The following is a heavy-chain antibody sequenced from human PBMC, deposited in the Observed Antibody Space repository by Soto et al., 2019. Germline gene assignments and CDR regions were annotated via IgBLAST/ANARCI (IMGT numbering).Heavy chain of an antibody. D-gene: IGHD1-1*01. CDR1: VDSVSSNSAG. V-gene: IGHV6-1*01. J-gene: IGHJ6*03. Sequence: SQTLSLTCDISVDSVSSNSAGWNWIRQTPSRGLEWLGRTYYKSKWYYTYAASVKSRITVSPDTSKNQFSLQLTSVTPGDTAVYYCARGSWDDVSGHYYMDVWDKGTTVTVSS. CDR2: TYYKSKWYY. CDR3: ARGSWDDVSGHYYMDV.